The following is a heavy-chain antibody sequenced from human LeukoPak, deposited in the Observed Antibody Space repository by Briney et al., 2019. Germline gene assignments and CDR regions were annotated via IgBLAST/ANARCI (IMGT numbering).Heavy chain of an antibody. CDR1: RGSISSGSYY. CDR2: ISYSGST. J-gene: IGHJ4*02. V-gene: IGHV4-39*02. CDR3: AREGGRGYYDSSGLDY. D-gene: IGHD3-22*01. Sequence: PLETLSLTRTVSRGSISSGSYYAGWIRHPPGKGLEWIRCISYSGSTYHNPSLKTRVTISVDTSKNQFSLKLSSVTAADTAVYYCAREGGRGYYDSSGLDYWGQGTLVTVSS.